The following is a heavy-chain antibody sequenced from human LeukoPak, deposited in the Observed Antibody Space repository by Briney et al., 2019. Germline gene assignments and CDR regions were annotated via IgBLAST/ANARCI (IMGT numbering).Heavy chain of an antibody. CDR3: SGPRNYYYSGSYHY. J-gene: IGHJ4*02. D-gene: IGHD3-10*01. CDR1: GGSFNSDDYY. Sequence: PSETLSLTCGVSGGSFNSDDYYWNWIWQPPGRGLEWIGYIYYGGNTNYNPSLRSRVTISMDTSKNQFSLKVNSVTAADTAVYCASGPRNYYYSGSYHYWGQGTLVTVSS. CDR2: IYYGGNT. V-gene: IGHV4-61*08.